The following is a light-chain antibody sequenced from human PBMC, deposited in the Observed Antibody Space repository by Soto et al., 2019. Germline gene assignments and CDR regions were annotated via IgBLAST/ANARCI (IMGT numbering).Light chain of an antibody. CDR1: QSISNW. V-gene: IGKV1-5*03. CDR3: QQLNSYPLT. Sequence: DIQMTESPSTLSASVVDMVTVTCRASQSISNWLAWYQQKPGRAPKLLIYKASGLESGVPSRFSGSGSGTEFTLTISSLQPEDFATYSCQQLNSYPLTFGGGTKVDIK. CDR2: KAS. J-gene: IGKJ4*01.